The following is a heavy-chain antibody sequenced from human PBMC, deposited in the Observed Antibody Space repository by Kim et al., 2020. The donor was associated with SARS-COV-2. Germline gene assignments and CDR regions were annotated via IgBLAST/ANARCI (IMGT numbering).Heavy chain of an antibody. CDR3: ARDGDTWVDPRRGAVRYYYGMDV. D-gene: IGHD5-18*01. CDR2: ISYDGSNK. V-gene: IGHV3-30*04. CDR1: GFTFSSYA. Sequence: GGSLRLSCAASGFTFSSYAMHWVRQAPDKGLEWVAVISYDGSNKYYADSVKGRFTISRDNSKNTLYLQMNSLRAEDTAVYYCARDGDTWVDPRRGAVRYYYGMDVWGQGTTVTVSS. J-gene: IGHJ6*02.